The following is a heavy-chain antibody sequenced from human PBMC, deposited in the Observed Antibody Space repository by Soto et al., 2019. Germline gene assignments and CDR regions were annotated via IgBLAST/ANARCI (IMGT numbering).Heavy chain of an antibody. D-gene: IGHD6-19*01. CDR2: INPKTGTT. CDR3: TRTKHTRDWYELYFDS. Sequence: ASVKVSCKALENTFGDFFIHWVRQAPGQGLEWMGWINPKTGTTNYNQKFQGRVTLTRDTSIDTAYMDLSSLRNDDTAMFFCTRTKHTRDWYELYFDSWGQGTLVTVSS. J-gene: IGHJ4*02. CDR1: ENTFGDFF. V-gene: IGHV1-2*02.